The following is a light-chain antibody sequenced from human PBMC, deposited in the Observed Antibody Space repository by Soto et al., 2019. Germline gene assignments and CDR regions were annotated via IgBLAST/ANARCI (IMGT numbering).Light chain of an antibody. Sequence: EIVLTQSPGTLSLSPGERATLSCRASQSVSSSYLAWYQHKPGQAPRLLIYGASSRATGIPDRFSGSGSGTDFPLTIRRLEPEDFAVYYCQQYGSSSWTFGQGTKVDVK. J-gene: IGKJ1*01. CDR3: QQYGSSSWT. CDR2: GAS. V-gene: IGKV3-20*01. CDR1: QSVSSSY.